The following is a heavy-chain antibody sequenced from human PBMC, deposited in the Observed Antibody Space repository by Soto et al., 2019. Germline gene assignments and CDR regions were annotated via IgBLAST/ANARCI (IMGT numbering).Heavy chain of an antibody. CDR2: IYHSGST. J-gene: IGHJ5*02. CDR1: GYSISSGYY. D-gene: IGHD2-2*01. CDR3: ARGPQLLHFGNWFDP. V-gene: IGHV4-38-2*01. Sequence: SETLSLTCAVYGYSISSGYYWGWIRQPPGKGLEWIGSIYHSGSTYYNPSLKSRVTISVDTSKNQFSLKLSSVTAADTAVYYCARGPQLLHFGNWFDPWGQGTLVTVSS.